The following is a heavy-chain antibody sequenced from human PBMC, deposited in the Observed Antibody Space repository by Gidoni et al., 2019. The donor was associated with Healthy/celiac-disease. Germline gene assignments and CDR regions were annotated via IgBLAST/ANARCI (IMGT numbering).Heavy chain of an antibody. Sequence: QVQLQESGPGLVKPSGTLSLTCAVSGGSISSSNWWSWVRQPPGKGLEWIGEIYHSGSTNYNPSLKSRVTISVDKSKNQFSLKLSSVTAADTAVYYCARDRRYCSSTSCRVRAFDIWGQGTMVTVSS. CDR1: GGSISSSNW. V-gene: IGHV4-4*02. CDR2: IYHSGST. D-gene: IGHD2-2*01. J-gene: IGHJ3*02. CDR3: ARDRRYCSSTSCRVRAFDI.